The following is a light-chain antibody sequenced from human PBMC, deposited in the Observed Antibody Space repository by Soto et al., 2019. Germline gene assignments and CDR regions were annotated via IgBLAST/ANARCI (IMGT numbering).Light chain of an antibody. J-gene: IGKJ1*01. CDR2: DAS. CDR1: QSVSSY. V-gene: IGKV3-20*01. Sequence: EIVLTQSPGTLSLSPGERATLSCRASQSVSSYLAWYQQKPGQAPRLLIYDASNRATGIPARFSGSGSRTDFTLTISRLEPEDFAVYYCQQYGSSLWTFGQGTKVDI. CDR3: QQYGSSLWT.